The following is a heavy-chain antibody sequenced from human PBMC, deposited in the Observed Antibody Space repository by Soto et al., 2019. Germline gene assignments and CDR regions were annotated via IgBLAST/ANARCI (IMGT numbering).Heavy chain of an antibody. CDR1: GYSFTSYW. Sequence: PGESLKISCKGSGYSFTSYWIGWVRQMPGKGLEWMGVIYPGDSDTRYSPSFQGQVTISADKSISTAYLQWSSLKASDTAMYYCARQTAFLKMATIGGGMDVWGQGTTVTVSS. D-gene: IGHD5-12*01. CDR3: ARQTAFLKMATIGGGMDV. J-gene: IGHJ6*02. V-gene: IGHV5-51*01. CDR2: IYPGDSDT.